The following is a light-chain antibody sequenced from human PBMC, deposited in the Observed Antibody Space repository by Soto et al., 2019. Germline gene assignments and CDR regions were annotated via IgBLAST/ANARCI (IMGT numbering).Light chain of an antibody. CDR2: GAS. V-gene: IGKV3-20*01. CDR1: QSVSSSY. J-gene: IGKJ2*01. Sequence: EIVLTQSPGTLSLSPGERVILSCRASQSVSSSYLAWYQQKPGQAPRLLIHGASSRATGIPDRFSGSGSGTDFTLTISRLEPEDFAVYYCQQYGSSPVTFGQGTKLEIK. CDR3: QQYGSSPVT.